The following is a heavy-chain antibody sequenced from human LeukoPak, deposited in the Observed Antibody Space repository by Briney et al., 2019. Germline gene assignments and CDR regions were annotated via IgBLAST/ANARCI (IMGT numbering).Heavy chain of an antibody. CDR1: GDSISSYY. CDR2: IYYSGST. CDR3: ARERSTTVTTNWFDP. Sequence: SETLSLTCTVSGDSISSYYWSWIRQPPGKGLEWIGYIYYSGSTIYNPSLKSRVTMSLDTSKNQFSLKLRSVTAADTAVYYCARERSTTVTTNWFDPWGQGILVTVSS. V-gene: IGHV4-59*01. D-gene: IGHD4-17*01. J-gene: IGHJ5*02.